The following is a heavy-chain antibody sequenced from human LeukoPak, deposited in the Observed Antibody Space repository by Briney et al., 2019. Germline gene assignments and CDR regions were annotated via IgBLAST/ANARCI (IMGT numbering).Heavy chain of an antibody. CDR2: ISSSSSYI. CDR1: GFTFSSYS. V-gene: IGHV3-21*01. J-gene: IGHJ6*04. D-gene: IGHD3-10*01. CDR3: ARGAYGSGRSGMDV. Sequence: GRSLRLSCAASGFTFSSYSMNWVRQAPGKGLEWVSSISSSSSYIYYADSVKGRFTISRDNAKNSLYLQMNSLRAEDTAVYYCARGAYGSGRSGMDVWGKGTTVTVSS.